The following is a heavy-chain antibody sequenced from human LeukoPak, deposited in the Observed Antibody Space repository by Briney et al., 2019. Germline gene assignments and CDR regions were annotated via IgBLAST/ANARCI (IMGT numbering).Heavy chain of an antibody. J-gene: IGHJ4*02. CDR2: ISPSGGST. CDR3: ARVTLVRGVAHNVDY. Sequence: ASVTVSCKAFGYTFTSNYMHWVRQAPGQGLEWMGVISPSGGSTTYAQKFQGRVTMTEDTSTDTAYMELSSLRSEDTAVYYCARVTLVRGVAHNVDYRGQGTLVTVSS. CDR1: GYTFTSNY. V-gene: IGHV1-46*03. D-gene: IGHD3-10*01.